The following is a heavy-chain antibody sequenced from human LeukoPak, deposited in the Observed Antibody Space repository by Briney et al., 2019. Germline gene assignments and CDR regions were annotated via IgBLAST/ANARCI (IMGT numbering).Heavy chain of an antibody. Sequence: ASVKVSCKASGYTFTSYYTHWVRQAPGQGLEWMGWINPNSGGTNYAQKFQGRVTMTRDTSISTAYMELSRLRSDDTAVYYCARAAYYYYYMDVWGKGTTVTVSS. V-gene: IGHV1-2*02. J-gene: IGHJ6*03. D-gene: IGHD2-2*01. CDR1: GYTFTSYY. CDR2: INPNSGGT. CDR3: ARAAYYYYYMDV.